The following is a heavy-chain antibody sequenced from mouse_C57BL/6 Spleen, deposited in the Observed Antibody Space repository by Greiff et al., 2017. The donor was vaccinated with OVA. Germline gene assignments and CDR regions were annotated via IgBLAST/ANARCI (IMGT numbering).Heavy chain of an antibody. CDR3: ARDGYPKAMDY. CDR2: IDPSDSET. J-gene: IGHJ4*01. Sequence: QVQLQQPGAELVRPGSSVKLSCKASGYTFTSYWMHWVKQRPIQGLEWIGNIDPSDSETHYNQKFKDKATLTVDKSSSTAYMQLSSLTSEDSAVYYCARDGYPKAMDYWGQGTSVTVSS. V-gene: IGHV1-52*01. CDR1: GYTFTSYW. D-gene: IGHD2-3*01.